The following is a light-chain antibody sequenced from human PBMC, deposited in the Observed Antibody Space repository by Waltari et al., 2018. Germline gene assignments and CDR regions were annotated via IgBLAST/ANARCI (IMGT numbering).Light chain of an antibody. CDR2: HVT. V-gene: IGLV2-14*01. J-gene: IGLJ3*02. CDR1: SSDIGANNY. CDR3: SSYTITYTRV. Sequence: QSALTQPASVSGSPGQSITISCTGTSSDIGANNYVSWYRQHPGKAPKLILYHVTTRPSGVSNRFSGSKSGNTASLTSSGLQAEDEADYFCSSYTITYTRVFGGVTKLTVL.